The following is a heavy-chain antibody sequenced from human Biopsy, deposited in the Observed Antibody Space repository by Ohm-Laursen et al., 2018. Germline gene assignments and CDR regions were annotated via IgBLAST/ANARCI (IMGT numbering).Heavy chain of an antibody. V-gene: IGHV1-18*01. J-gene: IGHJ4*02. CDR3: ARDGKYDSRGY. CDR1: GYTFISFG. CDR2: IGGDNGDT. D-gene: IGHD3-22*01. Sequence: SVKVSCKASGYTFISFGITWVRQAPGQGLEWVGYIGGDNGDTKYAQKFQGRVPMTTDTSTSTAYMELRSLRSDDTAFYYCARDGKYDSRGYWGPGTLVTVSS.